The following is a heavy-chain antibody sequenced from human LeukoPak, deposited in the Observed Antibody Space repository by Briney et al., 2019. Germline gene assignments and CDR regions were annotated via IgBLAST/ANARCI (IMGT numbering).Heavy chain of an antibody. V-gene: IGHV4-38-2*01. Sequence: SETLSLTCAVSGYSISSGYYWGWIRQPPGKGLEWIGSIYHSGSTYYNPSLKSRVTISADTSKNQFSLKLSSVTAADTAVYYCARLTYNWNYCLYFDYWGQGTLVTVSS. CDR1: GYSISSGYY. CDR2: IYHSGST. CDR3: ARLTYNWNYCLYFDY. D-gene: IGHD1-7*01. J-gene: IGHJ4*02.